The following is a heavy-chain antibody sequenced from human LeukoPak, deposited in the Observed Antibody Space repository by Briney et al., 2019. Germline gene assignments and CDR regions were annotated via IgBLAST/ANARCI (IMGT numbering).Heavy chain of an antibody. Sequence: GGSLRLSCAASGFTFSSYAMSWVRQAPGKGLEWVSAISGSGGSTYYADSVKGRFTISRDNSKYTLYLQMNSLRAEDTAVYYCAKSHTILRSVYVYWGQGTLVTVSS. CDR2: ISGSGGST. CDR1: GFTFSSYA. V-gene: IGHV3-23*01. CDR3: AKSHTILRSVYVY. J-gene: IGHJ4*02. D-gene: IGHD3-3*01.